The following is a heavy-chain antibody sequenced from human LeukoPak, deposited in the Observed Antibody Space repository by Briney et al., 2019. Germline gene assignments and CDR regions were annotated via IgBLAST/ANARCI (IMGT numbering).Heavy chain of an antibody. CDR1: GFTFSSYW. D-gene: IGHD2-21*02. V-gene: IGHV3-74*01. CDR3: ARARGGDSLFDY. CDR2: IKSDGSST. Sequence: GGSLRLSCAASGFTFSSYWMHWVRQAPGKGLVWVSRIKSDGSSTSYADSVKGRLTISRDNAKNTLYLQMNSLRAKDTAAYYCARARGGDSLFDYWGQGTLVTVSS. J-gene: IGHJ4*02.